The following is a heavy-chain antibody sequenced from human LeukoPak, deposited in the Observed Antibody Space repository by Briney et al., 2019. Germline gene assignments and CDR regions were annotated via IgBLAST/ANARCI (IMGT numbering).Heavy chain of an antibody. D-gene: IGHD3-10*01. CDR3: AGHYYGSGSYWPFQWPYFDY. Sequence: ASVKVSCKASGYTFTGYYMHWVRQAPGQGLEWMGWINPNSGGTNYAQKFQGRVTMTRDTSISTAYMELSRLRSDDTAVYYCAGHYYGSGSYWPFQWPYFDYWGQGTLVTVSS. CDR2: INPNSGGT. J-gene: IGHJ4*02. CDR1: GYTFTGYY. V-gene: IGHV1-2*02.